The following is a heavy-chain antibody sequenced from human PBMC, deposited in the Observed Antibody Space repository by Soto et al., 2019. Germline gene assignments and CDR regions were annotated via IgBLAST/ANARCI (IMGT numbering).Heavy chain of an antibody. V-gene: IGHV3-30*18. D-gene: IGHD2-2*01. CDR1: GFNLSHYG. J-gene: IGHJ6*02. CDR3: AKGATSWSVYYYGMDV. CDR2: TSYDGNKK. Sequence: GGSLRLSCAAYGFNLSHYGMHWVRQAPGKGLECVSLTSYDGNKKYYGGSVEGRFTVSRDNSKKTVFLQMNSLRPEDTAVYYCAKGATSWSVYYYGMDVWGQGTAVTVSS.